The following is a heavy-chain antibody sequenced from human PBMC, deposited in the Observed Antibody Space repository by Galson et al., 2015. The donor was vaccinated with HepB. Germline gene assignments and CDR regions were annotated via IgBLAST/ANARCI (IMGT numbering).Heavy chain of an antibody. J-gene: IGHJ5*02. CDR3: ARDPISSWDENWFDP. V-gene: IGHV3-48*01. CDR1: GFTFSSYS. Sequence: SLRLSCAASGFTFSSYSMNWVRQAPGKGLEWGSYISSSGSTIYYADSVKGRFTISRDNAKNSLYLQMNSLRAEDTAVYYCARDPISSWDENWFDPWGRGALVTVSS. D-gene: IGHD6-13*01. CDR2: ISSSGSTI.